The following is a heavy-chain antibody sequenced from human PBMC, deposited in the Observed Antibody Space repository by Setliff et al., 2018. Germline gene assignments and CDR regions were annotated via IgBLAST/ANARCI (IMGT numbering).Heavy chain of an antibody. CDR1: GGSISSGNYY. J-gene: IGHJ5*02. D-gene: IGHD3-10*01. V-gene: IGHV4-61*09. Sequence: SETLSLTCTVSGGSISSGNYYWSWIRQPAGKGLEWIGHIQTSGTTNYNPSLKSRVTISVDTSSNQFSLNLNSVTAADTAVYYCARHKVIKKEFIRLTWFDPWGQGTPVTVSS. CDR2: IQTSGTT. CDR3: ARHKVIKKEFIRLTWFDP.